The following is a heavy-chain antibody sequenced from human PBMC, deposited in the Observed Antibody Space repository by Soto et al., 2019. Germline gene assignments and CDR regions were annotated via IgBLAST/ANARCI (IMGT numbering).Heavy chain of an antibody. Sequence: VQLVASGGGVVQPGRSLRLSCAASGFTFSSLGMHWVRQAPGKGLEWVATISSDGSSKYYADSVKGRFTISRDNSKNTMDLQLNRLRTEDTDVSYFANEIGDSSDYPLDDWGQGTLVTVSS. CDR1: GFTFSSLG. CDR2: ISSDGSSK. V-gene: IGHV3-30*18. D-gene: IGHD3-22*01. CDR3: ANEIGDSSDYPLDD. J-gene: IGHJ4*02.